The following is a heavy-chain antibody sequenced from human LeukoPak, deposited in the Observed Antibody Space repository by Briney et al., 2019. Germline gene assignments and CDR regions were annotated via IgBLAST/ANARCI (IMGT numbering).Heavy chain of an antibody. CDR2: IYYSGST. J-gene: IGHJ4*02. CDR3: CRGYDFWSGYYTYYHFDY. CDR1: GGSISSYY. D-gene: IGHD3-3*01. Sequence: PSETLSLTCTVSGGSISSYYWRWIRQPPGKGLEWIGYIYYSGSTNYNPSLQSRVTISVDTSKNQFSLKLSSVNAAYQAVYYFCRGYDFWSGYYTYYHFDYWGQGTLVTVSS. V-gene: IGHV4-59*01.